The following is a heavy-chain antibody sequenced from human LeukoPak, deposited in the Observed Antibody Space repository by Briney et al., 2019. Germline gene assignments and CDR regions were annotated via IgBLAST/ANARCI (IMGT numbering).Heavy chain of an antibody. CDR3: ARHAYGSGSQITPYLFDY. J-gene: IGHJ4*02. D-gene: IGHD3-10*01. CDR2: INHSGST. V-gene: IGHV4-34*01. Sequence: PSETLSLTCAVYGGSFSGYYWSWIRQPPGKGLEWIGEINHSGSTNYNPSLKSRVTISVDTSKNQFSLKLTSVTAADTAVYYCARHAYGSGSQITPYLFDYWGQGTLVTVSS. CDR1: GGSFSGYY.